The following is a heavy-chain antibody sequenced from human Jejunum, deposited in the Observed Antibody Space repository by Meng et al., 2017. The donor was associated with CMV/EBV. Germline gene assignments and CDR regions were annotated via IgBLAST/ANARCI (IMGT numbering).Heavy chain of an antibody. V-gene: IGHV3-74*01. CDR3: AKGGGYRYEAFDY. CDR1: GFTFTSYW. J-gene: IGHJ4*02. D-gene: IGHD5-18*01. Sequence: EVQLVESGGGLVQPGGSLRSSWSASGFTFTSYWMHGVRQAPGKGLLWVSRINSDGSSIDYADSVKGRFTISRDNVKSTVYLQMNSLRAEDTAVYYCAKGGGYRYEAFDYWGQGTLVTVSS. CDR2: INSDGSSI.